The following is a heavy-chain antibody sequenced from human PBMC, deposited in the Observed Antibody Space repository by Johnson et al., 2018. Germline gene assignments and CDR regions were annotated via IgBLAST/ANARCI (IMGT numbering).Heavy chain of an antibody. J-gene: IGHJ3*02. V-gene: IGHV4-59*01. D-gene: IGHD6-19*01. CDR1: GGSISSYY. Sequence: QVQLQESGPGLVKPSETLSLTCTVSGGSISSYYWSWIRQPPGKGLEWIGYIYYSGSTNYNPSLKRRVTISVDTSKNQFSLKLSSVTAADTAVYYCASSHSSGGPLCAFDIWGQGTMVTVSS. CDR3: ASSHSSGGPLCAFDI. CDR2: IYYSGST.